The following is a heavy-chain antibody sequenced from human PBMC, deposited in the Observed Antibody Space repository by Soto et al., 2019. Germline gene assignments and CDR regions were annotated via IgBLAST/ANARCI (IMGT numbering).Heavy chain of an antibody. CDR2: IYYSGST. J-gene: IGHJ4*02. Sequence: SETLSLTCTVSGGSISSSSYYWGWIRQPPGKGLERIGSIYYSGSTYYNPSLKSRVTISVDTSKNQFSLKLSSVTAADTAVYYCVRDDGDYFDYWGQGTLVTVSS. CDR3: VRDDGDYFDY. D-gene: IGHD4-17*01. CDR1: GGSISSSSYY. V-gene: IGHV4-39*02.